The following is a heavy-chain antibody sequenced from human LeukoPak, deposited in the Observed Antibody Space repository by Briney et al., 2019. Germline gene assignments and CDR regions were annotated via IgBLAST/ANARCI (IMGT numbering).Heavy chain of an antibody. CDR3: ATALRYFDWLLNY. J-gene: IGHJ4*02. Sequence: ASVKVSCKVSGYTLTELSMHRVRQAPGKGLEWMGGFDPEDGETIYAQKFQGRVTMTEDTSTDTAYMELSSLRSEDTAVYYCATALRYFDWLLNYWGQGTLVTVSS. V-gene: IGHV1-24*01. D-gene: IGHD3-9*01. CDR1: GYTLTELS. CDR2: FDPEDGET.